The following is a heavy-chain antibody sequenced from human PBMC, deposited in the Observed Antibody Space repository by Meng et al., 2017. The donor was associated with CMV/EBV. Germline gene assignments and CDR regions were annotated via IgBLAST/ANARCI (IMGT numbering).Heavy chain of an antibody. V-gene: IGHV3-30*02. CDR2: IHYDTRSI. Sequence: GESLKISCVASGFTFSDYGMHWVRQAPGKGLEWVTFIHYDTRSIDYADSVKGRFTISRDDSKNTLYLQMNSLRPEDTAMYYRAKDFQWRIDYWGQGTLVTVSS. D-gene: IGHD2-8*01. CDR1: GFTFSDYG. J-gene: IGHJ4*02. CDR3: AKDFQWRIDY.